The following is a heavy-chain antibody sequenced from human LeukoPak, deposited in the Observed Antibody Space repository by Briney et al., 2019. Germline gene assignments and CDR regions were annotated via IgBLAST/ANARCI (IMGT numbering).Heavy chain of an antibody. V-gene: IGHV5-51*01. Sequence: GESLKISCKGSGYSFTSYWIDWVRQMPGKGLEWMGTIYPGDSDTRYSPSFQGQVTISADKSISTAYLHWSSLKASDTAMYYCARHVTTVLKGAFDIWGQGTMVTVSS. CDR1: GYSFTSYW. CDR3: ARHVTTVLKGAFDI. D-gene: IGHD4-23*01. CDR2: IYPGDSDT. J-gene: IGHJ3*02.